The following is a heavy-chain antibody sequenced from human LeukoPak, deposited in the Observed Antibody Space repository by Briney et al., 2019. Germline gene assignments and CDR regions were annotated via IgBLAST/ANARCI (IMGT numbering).Heavy chain of an antibody. CDR2: IYYSGST. Sequence: KPSETLSLTCTVSGGSISSYYWSWIRQPPGKGLEWIGYIYYSGSTNYNPSLKSRVTISVDTSKNQFSLKLSSVTAADTAVYYCARGEYDYVWGSYQIFDYWGQGTLVTVSS. V-gene: IGHV4-59*01. CDR1: GGSISSYY. J-gene: IGHJ4*02. D-gene: IGHD3-16*02. CDR3: ARGEYDYVWGSYQIFDY.